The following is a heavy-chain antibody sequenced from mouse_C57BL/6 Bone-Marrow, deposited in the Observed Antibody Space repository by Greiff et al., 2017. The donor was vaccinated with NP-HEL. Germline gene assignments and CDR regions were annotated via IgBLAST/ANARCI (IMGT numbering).Heavy chain of an antibody. Sequence: EVQLQQSGPELVKPGASVKISCKASGYSFTGYYMNWVKQSPEQSLEWIGEINPSTGGTTYNQKFKAKATLTVDKSSSTAYMQLKSLTSEDSAVYYCAVYGSSPAWCAYWGQGTLVTVSA. D-gene: IGHD1-1*01. CDR2: INPSTGGT. CDR3: AVYGSSPAWCAY. J-gene: IGHJ3*01. V-gene: IGHV1-42*01. CDR1: GYSFTGYY.